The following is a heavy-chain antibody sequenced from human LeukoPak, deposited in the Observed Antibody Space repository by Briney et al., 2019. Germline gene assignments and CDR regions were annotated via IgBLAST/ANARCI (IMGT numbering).Heavy chain of an antibody. D-gene: IGHD3-22*01. CDR3: ARGGAYYYDSSGYPNFDY. J-gene: IGHJ4*02. Sequence: SETMSLTCTVSDGSISSYYWSWIRQPPGKGLEWIGYTCYSGSTNYNPSLKSRVTISVDTSKNQFSLKLSSVTAADTAVYYCARGGAYYYDSSGYPNFDYWGQGTLVTVSS. CDR2: TCYSGST. V-gene: IGHV4-59*01. CDR1: DGSISSYY.